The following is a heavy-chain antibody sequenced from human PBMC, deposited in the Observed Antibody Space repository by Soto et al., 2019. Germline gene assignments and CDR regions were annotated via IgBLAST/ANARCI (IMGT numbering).Heavy chain of an antibody. D-gene: IGHD1-1*01. CDR2: INNDGTGI. V-gene: IGHV3-74*01. CDR1: GFTFSNYW. Sequence: EVQLVESGGGLVQSGGSLRLSCAASGFTFSNYWMIWVRQAPGKGLVWVSRINNDGTGIRYADSVKGRFTISRDNGKNALYLQMNRLRVEDTAVYYCATSPSVPGNDWGQGTLVTVSS. J-gene: IGHJ4*02. CDR3: ATSPSVPGND.